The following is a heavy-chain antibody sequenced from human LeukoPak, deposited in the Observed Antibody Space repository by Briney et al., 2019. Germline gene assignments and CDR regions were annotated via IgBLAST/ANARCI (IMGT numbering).Heavy chain of an antibody. Sequence: GGSLRPSCAASGFTFSSYAMSWVRQAPGKGLEWVSAISGSGGSTYYADSVKGRFTISRDNSKNTLYLQMNSLRAEDTAVYYCAKSLAGDYSNYLFDYWGQGTLVTVSS. V-gene: IGHV3-23*01. CDR2: ISGSGGST. CDR1: GFTFSSYA. J-gene: IGHJ4*02. D-gene: IGHD4-11*01. CDR3: AKSLAGDYSNYLFDY.